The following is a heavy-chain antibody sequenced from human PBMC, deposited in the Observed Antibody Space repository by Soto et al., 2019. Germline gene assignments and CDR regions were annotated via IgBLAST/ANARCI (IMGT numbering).Heavy chain of an antibody. CDR2: IYHSGST. V-gene: IGHV4-4*02. D-gene: IGHD2-21*02. J-gene: IGHJ6*02. CDR1: GGSISSSHW. CDR3: VRDADETAIVPAPWLV. Sequence: PXGTLSLTCAVSGGSISSSHWWCCVRQSPGKGLEWIGEIYHSGSTNYNPSLKSRITMSVDKSKNQFSVNLSSVTAADTAVYYCVRDADETAIVPAPWLVWGRGTMVTVSS.